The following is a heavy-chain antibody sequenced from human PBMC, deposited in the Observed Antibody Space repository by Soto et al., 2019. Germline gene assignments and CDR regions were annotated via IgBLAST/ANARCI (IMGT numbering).Heavy chain of an antibody. D-gene: IGHD2-15*01. J-gene: IGHJ5*02. V-gene: IGHV4-59*08. CDR2: IYYKGNT. Sequence: SETLSLTCTVSGGSMISYYWTWIRQPPGKGLELIGYIYYKGNTNYNPSLKGRVTMSADTSKNQFSLRLSSVTAADTAVYFCTRLGCSGGSCPFDPWGQGTLVTVSS. CDR3: TRLGCSGGSCPFDP. CDR1: GGSMISYY.